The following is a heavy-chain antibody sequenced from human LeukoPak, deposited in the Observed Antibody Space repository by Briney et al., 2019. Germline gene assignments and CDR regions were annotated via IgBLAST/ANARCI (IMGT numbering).Heavy chain of an antibody. D-gene: IGHD3-22*01. J-gene: IGHJ4*02. Sequence: SETLSLTCTVSGGSIGSGNYFWGWIRQPPGKGLEWIGNIYYSGNIHYNPSLKSRVTISVDTSKNQFSLNLSSVTAADTAVYYCARSYYDSSGPPGYWGQGTLVTVSS. V-gene: IGHV4-39*01. CDR3: ARSYYDSSGPPGY. CDR2: IYYSGNI. CDR1: GGSIGSGNYF.